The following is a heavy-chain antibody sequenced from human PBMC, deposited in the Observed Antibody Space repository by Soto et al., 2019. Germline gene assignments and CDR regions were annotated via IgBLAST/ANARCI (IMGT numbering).Heavy chain of an antibody. D-gene: IGHD2-2*01. CDR1: GYTFTSYD. CDR3: ARITLVPAAMLDY. J-gene: IGHJ4*02. V-gene: IGHV1-8*01. CDR2: MNPNSGNT. Sequence: QVQLVQSGAEVKKPGASVKVSCKATGYTFTSYDINWVRQATGQGLEWMGWMNPNSGNTGYAQKFQGRVTMTRNTSISTAYMELSSLRSEDTAVYYCARITLVPAAMLDYWVQGTLVTVSS.